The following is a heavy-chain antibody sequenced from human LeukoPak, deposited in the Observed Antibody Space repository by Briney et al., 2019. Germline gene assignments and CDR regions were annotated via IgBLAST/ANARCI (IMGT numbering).Heavy chain of an antibody. V-gene: IGHV4-39*01. CDR1: GGSISSSSYY. CDR3: ARHGGSYWKYYFDH. Sequence: SKTLSLTCTVSGGSISSSSYYWGWIRQPPGRGLEWIGSIYYSGSTHYNPSLKSRVTISVDTSKNQFSLKLSSVTAADTAVYYCARHGGSYWKYYFDHWGQGTLVTVSS. CDR2: IYYSGST. J-gene: IGHJ4*02. D-gene: IGHD1-26*01.